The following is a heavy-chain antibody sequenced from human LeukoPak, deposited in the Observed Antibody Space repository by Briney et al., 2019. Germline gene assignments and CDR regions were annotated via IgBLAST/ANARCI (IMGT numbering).Heavy chain of an antibody. CDR2: FSGTGEIT. CDR1: GFTFSSYS. J-gene: IGHJ4*02. V-gene: IGHV3-23*01. CDR3: ARVDGYNWGYFDY. D-gene: IGHD5-24*01. Sequence: PGGSLRLSCAASGFTFSSYSMSWVRQAPGKGLEWVSTFSGTGEITYYADSVKGRFTISRDNSKNTLYLQMNSLRAEDAAVYYCARVDGYNWGYFDYWGQGTLVTVSS.